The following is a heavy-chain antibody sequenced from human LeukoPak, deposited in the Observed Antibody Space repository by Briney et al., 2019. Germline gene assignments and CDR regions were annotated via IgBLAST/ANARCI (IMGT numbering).Heavy chain of an antibody. Sequence: ASVKVSCKASGYTFTSYDINWVRQATGQGLEWMGWMNPNSGNTGYAQKFQGRVTMTRDTSISTAYMELSRLRSDDTAVYYCARDPDYLSAFDIWGQGTMVTVSS. CDR3: ARDPDYLSAFDI. CDR2: MNPNSGNT. V-gene: IGHV1-8*01. D-gene: IGHD2/OR15-2a*01. CDR1: GYTFTSYD. J-gene: IGHJ3*02.